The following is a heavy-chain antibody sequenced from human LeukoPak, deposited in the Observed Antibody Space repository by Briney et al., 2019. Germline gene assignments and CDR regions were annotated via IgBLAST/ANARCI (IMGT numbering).Heavy chain of an antibody. V-gene: IGHV4-39*01. D-gene: IGHD3-22*01. CDR3: ARRRYYDSTGYLD. CDR1: GGYISSSSYY. CDR2: IYYTGRT. J-gene: IGHJ1*01. Sequence: SETLCLICSVSGGYISSSSYYWGWIRQPPGKGLEWIGDIYYTGRTYYNSSLKSRLTVSIDTSKNQFSLKLASLTAADTGVYYCARRRYYDSTGYLDWGQGTRITVSS.